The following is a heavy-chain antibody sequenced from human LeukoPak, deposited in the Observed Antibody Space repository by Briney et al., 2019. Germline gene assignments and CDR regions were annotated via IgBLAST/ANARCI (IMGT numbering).Heavy chain of an antibody. CDR3: AKTVTKGYYKAPFDY. J-gene: IGHJ4*02. D-gene: IGHD3-9*01. V-gene: IGHV3-30*18. CDR2: ISYDGSNK. Sequence: GGSLRLSCAASGFTFSSYGMHWVRQAPGKGLEWVAVISYDGSNKYYADSVKGRFTISRDNSKNTLYLQMNSLRAEDTAVYYCAKTVTKGYYKAPFDYWGQGTLVTVSS. CDR1: GFTFSSYG.